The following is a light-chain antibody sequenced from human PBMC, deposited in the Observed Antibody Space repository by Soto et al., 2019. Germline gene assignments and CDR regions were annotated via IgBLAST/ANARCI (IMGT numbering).Light chain of an antibody. CDR3: QQYNQWPLFT. CDR2: GAS. J-gene: IGKJ3*01. Sequence: EIVMTQSPATLSVSPGQRASLSCRASQSISTNLAWYQQRPGRSPRLLIFGASTRATGVPARFSGSGSGTYFTLTISSLQSEDFAVYYCQQYNQWPLFTFGPGTRVDIK. CDR1: QSISTN. V-gene: IGKV3-15*01.